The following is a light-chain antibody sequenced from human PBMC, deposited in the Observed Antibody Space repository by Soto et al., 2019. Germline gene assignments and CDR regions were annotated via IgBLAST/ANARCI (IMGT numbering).Light chain of an antibody. CDR2: GAS. CDR3: QQYNNWLLRT. Sequence: GMTQYPATLSVSPGERATFSCRASQGVSSNLAWYQQKSGQAPRLLIYGASTRATGTPARFSGSGSGTEFTLTISSLQSEDFALYYCQQYNNWLLRTFGQGTMLDIK. J-gene: IGKJ1*01. CDR1: QGVSSN. V-gene: IGKV3-15*01.